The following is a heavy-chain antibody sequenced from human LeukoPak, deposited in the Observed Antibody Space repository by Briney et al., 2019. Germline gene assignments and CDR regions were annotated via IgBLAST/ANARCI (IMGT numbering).Heavy chain of an antibody. Sequence: SETLSLTCTVSGGSISRGDYYWSWIRQPPGKGLEWIGYIYYSGSTYYNPSLKSRVTISVDTSKNQFSLKLSSVTAADTAVYYCARSQPLYVAGFDPGGQGPLVTVSS. J-gene: IGHJ5*02. CDR2: IYYSGST. CDR3: ARSQPLYVAGFDP. V-gene: IGHV4-30-4*08. D-gene: IGHD2-2*02. CDR1: GGSISRGDYY.